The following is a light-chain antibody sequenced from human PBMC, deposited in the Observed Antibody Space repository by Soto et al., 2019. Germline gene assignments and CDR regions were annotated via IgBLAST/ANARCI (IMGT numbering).Light chain of an antibody. CDR3: QQANTFPIT. V-gene: IGKV1-5*03. J-gene: IGKJ5*01. CDR1: QSISSW. CDR2: KAS. Sequence: DIQMTQSPSTLSASVGDIVTITCRASQSISSWLAWYQQKPGKAPKLLIYKASTLKSGVPSRFSGSGSGTDFTLTISSLQPEDFATYYCQQANTFPITFGQGTRLAIK.